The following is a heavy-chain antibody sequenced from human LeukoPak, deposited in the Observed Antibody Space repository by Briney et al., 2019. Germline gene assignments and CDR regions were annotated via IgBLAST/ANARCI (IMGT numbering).Heavy chain of an antibody. CDR3: ASSPFFFEGASYYFAY. D-gene: IGHD1-26*01. V-gene: IGHV1-2*04. CDR2: INPNSGGT. Sequence: ASVKVSCKASGYTFTGYYMHWVRQAPGQGLEWMGWINPNSGGTNYAQKFQGWVTMTSDTSISTAYMELSRLTSDDTAVHYCASSPFFFEGASYYFAYCGQATLATVPS. J-gene: IGHJ4*02. CDR1: GYTFTGYY.